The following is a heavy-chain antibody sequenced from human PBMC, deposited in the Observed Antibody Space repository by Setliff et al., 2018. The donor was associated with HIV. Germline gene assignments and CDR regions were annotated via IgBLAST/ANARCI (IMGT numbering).Heavy chain of an antibody. CDR2: IYTSGST. CDR3: AKRTFGSGRLDP. D-gene: IGHD3-16*01. V-gene: IGHV4-4*08. CDR1: GGSISSYY. J-gene: IGHJ5*02. Sequence: SETLSLTCTVSGGSISSYYWSWIRQPPGKGLEWIGYIYTSGSTNYNPSLKSRVTISVDTSKNQISLKLSSVTAAGTAVYYCAKRTFGSGRLDPWGQGTLVTVSS.